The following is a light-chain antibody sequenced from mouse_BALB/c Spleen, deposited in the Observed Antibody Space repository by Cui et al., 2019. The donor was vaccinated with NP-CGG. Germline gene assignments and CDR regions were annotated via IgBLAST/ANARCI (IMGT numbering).Light chain of an antibody. CDR2: GTN. Sequence: QAVLTQETLFTISPGETVTLTCRSSTGAVTTINYANWVQEKPDHLFTGLIGGTNNRVPGVPARFSGSLIGDKAALTITGAQTEDEAIYFCALWYSNHWVFGGGTKLTVL. J-gene: IGLJ1*01. CDR1: TGAVTTINY. V-gene: IGLV1*01. CDR3: ALWYSNHWV.